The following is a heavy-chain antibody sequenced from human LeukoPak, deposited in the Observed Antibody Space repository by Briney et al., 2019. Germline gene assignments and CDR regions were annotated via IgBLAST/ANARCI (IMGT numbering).Heavy chain of an antibody. Sequence: ASVKVSCKASGYTFTGYYMHWVRQAPGQGLEWMGWINPNSGGTNYAQKFQGWVTMTRDTSISTAYMELSRLRSDDTAVYYCARGGCSSTSCYKKRDAFDIWGQETMVTVSS. D-gene: IGHD2-2*02. CDR1: GYTFTGYY. CDR3: ARGGCSSTSCYKKRDAFDI. J-gene: IGHJ3*02. V-gene: IGHV1-2*04. CDR2: INPNSGGT.